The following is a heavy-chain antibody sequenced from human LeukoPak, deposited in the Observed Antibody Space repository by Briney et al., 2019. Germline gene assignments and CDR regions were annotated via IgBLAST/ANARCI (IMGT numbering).Heavy chain of an antibody. J-gene: IGHJ5*02. V-gene: IGHV1-18*01. Sequence: ASVKVSCKASGYTVTIYGISWVRQAPGQGLEWMGWISPNNGDTKYAQKLQGRVTMTTDTSTNTAYMELRSLTSDDTAVYFCARDGGREVATITPNWFDPWGQGTLVTVSS. CDR2: ISPNNGDT. CDR3: ARDGGREVATITPNWFDP. CDR1: GYTVTIYG. D-gene: IGHD5-24*01.